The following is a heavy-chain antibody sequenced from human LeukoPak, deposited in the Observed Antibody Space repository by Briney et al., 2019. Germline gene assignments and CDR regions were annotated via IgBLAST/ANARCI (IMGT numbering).Heavy chain of an antibody. V-gene: IGHV3-21*01. D-gene: IGHD5-24*01. Sequence: GGSLRLSCAASGFSFISYSMNWVRQAPGKGLEWVSSISSSSSDIYYADSVKGRFTISRDNAKNSLYLQMNSLRAEDTAIYYCARDGDGLKPLDYWGQATLVIVSS. CDR2: ISSSSSDI. J-gene: IGHJ4*02. CDR3: ARDGDGLKPLDY. CDR1: GFSFISYS.